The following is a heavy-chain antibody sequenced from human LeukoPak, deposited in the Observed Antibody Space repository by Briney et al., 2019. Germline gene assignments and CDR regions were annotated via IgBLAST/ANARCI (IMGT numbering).Heavy chain of an antibody. V-gene: IGHV3-23*01. CDR2: ISGCGGST. Sequence: PGGSLRLSCAASGFTFSSYAMSWVRQAPGKGLEWVSAISGCGGSTYYADSVKGRFTISRDNSKNTLYLQMNSLRAEDTAVYYCAKSAPNYDFWSGYSNYGMDVWGQGTTVTVSS. D-gene: IGHD3-3*01. J-gene: IGHJ6*02. CDR1: GFTFSSYA. CDR3: AKSAPNYDFWSGYSNYGMDV.